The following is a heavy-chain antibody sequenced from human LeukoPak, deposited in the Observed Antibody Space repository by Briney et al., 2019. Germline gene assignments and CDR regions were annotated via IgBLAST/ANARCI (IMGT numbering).Heavy chain of an antibody. CDR1: GFTFSRYS. CDR3: ARDKYSSSSGGFDY. Sequence: GGSLRLSCAASGFTFSRYSINWVRQAPGKGLEWVSSISSSSRYINYADSVKGRFTISRDNAKNSLYLQMNSLRAEDTAVYYCARDKYSSSSGGFDYWGQGTLVTVSS. CDR2: ISSSSRYI. D-gene: IGHD6-6*01. J-gene: IGHJ4*02. V-gene: IGHV3-21*01.